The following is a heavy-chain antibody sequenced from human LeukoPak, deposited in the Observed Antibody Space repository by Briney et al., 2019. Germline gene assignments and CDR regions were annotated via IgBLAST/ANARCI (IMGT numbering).Heavy chain of an antibody. D-gene: IGHD6-6*01. V-gene: IGHV4-61*01. J-gene: IGHJ4*02. CDR1: GGSLSSDNFY. CDR3: ARFGTSSSRFFDQ. Sequence: TSETLSLTCTVSGGSLSSDNFYWSWPRPPPGKGLEWVGNIYYTGNTNYNPSLKSRVTISADTSKNQLSLKLNSVTAADTAVYYCARFGTSSSRFFDQWGQGTLVTVSS. CDR2: IYYTGNT.